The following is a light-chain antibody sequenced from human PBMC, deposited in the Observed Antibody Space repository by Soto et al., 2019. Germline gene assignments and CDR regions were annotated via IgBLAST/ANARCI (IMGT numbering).Light chain of an antibody. Sequence: QAVVTQSSSASASLGSSVKLTCTLSSGHSSYIIAWHQQQPGKAPRYLMKLEGSGSYNKGSGVPDRFSGSSSGADRYLTISNLQSEDEADYYCETWDSNTTLYVFGTGTKLTVL. CDR1: SGHSSYI. CDR3: ETWDSNTTLYV. J-gene: IGLJ1*01. V-gene: IGLV4-60*03. CDR2: LEGSGSY.